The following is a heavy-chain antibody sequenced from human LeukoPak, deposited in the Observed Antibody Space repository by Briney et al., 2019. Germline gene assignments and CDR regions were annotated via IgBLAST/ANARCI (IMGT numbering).Heavy chain of an antibody. V-gene: IGHV4-38-2*01. CDR1: GYPISSGYY. Sequence: SETLSLTCAVSGYPISSGYYWGWIRQPPGKGLEWIGSIYHSGSTYYNSSLKSRVTISVDTSKNQFSLKVSSVTAADTAVYYCARQAIAATGNWFDPWGQGTLVTVSS. D-gene: IGHD2-15*01. CDR2: IYHSGST. J-gene: IGHJ5*02. CDR3: ARQAIAATGNWFDP.